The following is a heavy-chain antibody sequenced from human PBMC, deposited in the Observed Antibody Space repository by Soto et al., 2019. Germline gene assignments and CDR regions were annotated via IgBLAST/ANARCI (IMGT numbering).Heavy chain of an antibody. CDR2: ISAYNGNT. J-gene: IGHJ4*02. CDR3: ARQSYYYDSSGYYQNFDY. V-gene: IGHV1-18*01. D-gene: IGHD3-22*01. Sequence: ASVKVSCKASGYTFTSYGISGVRQAPGQGLEWMGWISAYNGNTNYAQKLQGRVTMTTDTSTSTAYMELRSLRSDDTAVYYCARQSYYYDSSGYYQNFDYWGQGTLVTVSS. CDR1: GYTFTSYG.